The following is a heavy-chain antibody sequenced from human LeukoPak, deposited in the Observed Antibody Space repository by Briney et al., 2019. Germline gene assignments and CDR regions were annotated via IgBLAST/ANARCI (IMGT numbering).Heavy chain of an antibody. CDR3: ASAPNYYYYYMDV. Sequence: PSETLSLTCTVSGDSISNYYWSWIRQPPGKGLEWIGYIYYTGSTNYNPSLKSRVTISVDTSKNQFSLKLSSVTAADTAVYYCASAPNYYYYYMDVWGKGTTVTVSS. CDR1: GDSISNYY. CDR2: IYYTGST. J-gene: IGHJ6*03. V-gene: IGHV4-59*08.